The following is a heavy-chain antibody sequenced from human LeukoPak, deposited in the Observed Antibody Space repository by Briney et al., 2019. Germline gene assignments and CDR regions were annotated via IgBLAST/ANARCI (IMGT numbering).Heavy chain of an antibody. D-gene: IGHD5-24*01. CDR1: GGTFSSYA. CDR2: IIPIFGTA. V-gene: IGHV1-69*01. Sequence: EASVKVSCKASGGTFSSYAISWVRQAPGQGLEWMGGIIPIFGTANYAQKFQGRVTITADESTSTAYMELSSLRSEDTAVYYCARQITKRGYFDYWGQGTLVTVSS. CDR3: ARQITKRGYFDY. J-gene: IGHJ4*02.